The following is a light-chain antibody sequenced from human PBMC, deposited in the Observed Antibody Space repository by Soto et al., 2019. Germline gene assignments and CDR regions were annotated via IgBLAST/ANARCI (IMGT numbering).Light chain of an antibody. V-gene: IGKV3-15*01. J-gene: IGKJ1*01. CDR3: QQYNYCHRT. CDR1: QSVSSY. Sequence: EIVLTQSPATLSLSPGERATLSCRASQSVSSYLAWYQQKPGQAPGLLIYGASTRATGIPARLSGSGSGTEFTISICRLQFEDFAAYHCQQYNYCHRTF. CDR2: GAS.